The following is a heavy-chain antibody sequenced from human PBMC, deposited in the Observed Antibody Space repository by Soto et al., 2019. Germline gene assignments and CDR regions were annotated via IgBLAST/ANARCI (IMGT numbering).Heavy chain of an antibody. CDR3: VRAVKGSTSGWQEYFDY. CDR1: GFTFSNYA. V-gene: IGHV3-30-3*01. D-gene: IGHD6-19*01. Sequence: QVQLVESGGGLVQPGGSLRLSCSASGFTFSNYAMDWVRQAPGKGLEWVGVISYDGTRTFYADSVKGRCTLSRDNSKNTLYPQMNSVRLDDSAGYYCVRAVKGSTSGWQEYFDYWGQGTLVTVAS. J-gene: IGHJ4*02. CDR2: ISYDGTRT.